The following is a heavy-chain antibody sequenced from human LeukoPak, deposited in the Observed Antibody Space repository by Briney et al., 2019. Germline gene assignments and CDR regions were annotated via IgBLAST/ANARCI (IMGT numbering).Heavy chain of an antibody. CDR3: ARDFPYYYDSSGPEGNAFDI. Sequence: PGRSLRLSCAASGFTFSSYAMHWVRQAPGKGLEWVSVIYSGGSANSADSVKGRFTISRDNSKNTLYLQMNSLRAEDTAVYYCARDFPYYYDSSGPEGNAFDIWGQGTMVTVSS. V-gene: IGHV3-53*01. D-gene: IGHD3-22*01. CDR2: IYSGGSA. CDR1: GFTFSSYA. J-gene: IGHJ3*02.